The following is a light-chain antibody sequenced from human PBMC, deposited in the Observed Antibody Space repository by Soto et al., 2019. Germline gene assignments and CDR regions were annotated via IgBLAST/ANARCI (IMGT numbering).Light chain of an antibody. J-gene: IGKJ4*01. Sequence: DIQVTQSPSSLSASVGDRFTITCRASQNINNYLSWYQQRPGKAPKLLIYAASSLQSGIPSRFSGSGSETHFTLTISSLQPEDFATYYCQQSYSTHTFGGGTKV. CDR3: QQSYSTHT. V-gene: IGKV1-39*01. CDR1: QNINNY. CDR2: AAS.